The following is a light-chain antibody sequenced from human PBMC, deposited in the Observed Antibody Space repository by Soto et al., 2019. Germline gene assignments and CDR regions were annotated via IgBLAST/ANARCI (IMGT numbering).Light chain of an antibody. V-gene: IGLV2-8*01. CDR3: SSYAGSNNLV. CDR1: GSDVGRYNY. Sequence: QSALTQPPSASGSPGQSVTISCTGTGSDVGRYNYVSWYQHHPGKAPKLMIYEISKRPSGVPDRFSGSKSGNTASLTVSGLQAEDEADYYCSSYAGSNNLVFGGGTKLTVL. CDR2: EIS. J-gene: IGLJ2*01.